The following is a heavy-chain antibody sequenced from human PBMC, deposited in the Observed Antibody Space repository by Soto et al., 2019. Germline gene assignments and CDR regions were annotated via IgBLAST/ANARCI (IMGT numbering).Heavy chain of an antibody. CDR1: GYSFAGYW. D-gene: IGHD2-2*02. CDR3: DRQIYVSDIRPNSQKYLDF. V-gene: IGHV5-10-1*01. J-gene: IGHJ4*02. CDR2: IDPSDSQT. Sequence: VEDLKISCNGSGYSFAGYWITLVRQKPGKGLEWMGRIDPSDSQTYCSPSFRGHVTISVTKSITTVFLQWSSLRASDTAMYYCDRQIYVSDIRPNSQKYLDFWGQGTLLTVSS.